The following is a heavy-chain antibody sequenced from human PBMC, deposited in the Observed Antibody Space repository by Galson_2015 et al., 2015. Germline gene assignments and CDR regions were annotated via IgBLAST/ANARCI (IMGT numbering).Heavy chain of an antibody. CDR3: AKDPHGIMTTVTYDY. J-gene: IGHJ4*02. V-gene: IGHV3-23*01. D-gene: IGHD4-17*01. CDR1: GFTFSSYA. CDR2: ISGSGGST. Sequence: SLRLSCAASGFTFSSYAMSWVRQAPGKGLEWVPAISGSGGSTYYADSVKGRFTISRDNSKNTLYLQMNSLRAEDTAVYSFAKDPHGIMTTVTYDYWGQGTLVTVSS.